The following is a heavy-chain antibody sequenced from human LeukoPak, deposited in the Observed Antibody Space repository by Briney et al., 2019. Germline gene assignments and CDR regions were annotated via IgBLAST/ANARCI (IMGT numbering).Heavy chain of an antibody. V-gene: IGHV4-39*01. Sequence: SETLSLTCTVSGGSISSSSYYWGWIRQPPGKGLEWIGSIYYSGSTYYNPSLKSRVTISVDTSKNQFSLKLSSVTAADTAVYYCARGVYSGYDYFAYCGGDCYWFDYWGQGTLVTVSS. D-gene: IGHD2-21*02. CDR3: ARGVYSGYDYFAYCGGDCYWFDY. J-gene: IGHJ4*02. CDR2: IYYSGST. CDR1: GGSISSSSYY.